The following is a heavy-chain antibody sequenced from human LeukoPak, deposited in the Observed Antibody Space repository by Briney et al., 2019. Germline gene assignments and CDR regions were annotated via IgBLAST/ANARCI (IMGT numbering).Heavy chain of an antibody. CDR3: AWSTSIYYGSGSYYN. CDR1: GFSLSTGGMC. CDR2: IDWDDDK. V-gene: IGHV2-70*11. J-gene: IGHJ4*02. D-gene: IGHD3-10*01. Sequence: SGPALVRPTQTLTLTCSFSGFSLSTGGMCVSWIRQPPGKALKWLARIDWDDDKYYSTSLKTRLTISKDTSKNQVVLTMTNMDPVDTATYYCAWSTSIYYGSGSYYNWGQGTLVTVSS.